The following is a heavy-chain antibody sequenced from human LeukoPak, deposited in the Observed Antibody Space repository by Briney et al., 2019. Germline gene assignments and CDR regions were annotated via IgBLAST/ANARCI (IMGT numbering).Heavy chain of an antibody. D-gene: IGHD2-21*02. CDR3: ARDAGGFVVVTAFDY. J-gene: IGHJ4*02. V-gene: IGHV3-30-3*01. CDR1: GFTFSSYA. CDR2: ISYDGSNK. Sequence: GGSLRLSCAASGFTFSSYAMHWVRQASGKGLEWVAVISYDGSNKYYADSVKGRFTISRDNSKNTLYLQMNSLRAEDTAVYYCARDAGGFVVVTAFDYWGQGTLVTVSS.